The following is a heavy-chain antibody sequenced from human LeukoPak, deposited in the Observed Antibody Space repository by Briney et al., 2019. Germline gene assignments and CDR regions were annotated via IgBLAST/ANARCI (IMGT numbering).Heavy chain of an antibody. CDR1: GYSINSGYF. Sequence: SETLSLTCTVSGYSINSGYFWGWVRQPPGKGPEWIGSIFHTGDVYYNPSLRSRVTLSIDTSRNQVSLKATSVTAADTALYYCARVVASTSIDSWGQGILVTVSS. CDR3: ARVVASTSIDS. D-gene: IGHD2-15*01. CDR2: IFHTGDV. V-gene: IGHV4-38-2*02. J-gene: IGHJ4*02.